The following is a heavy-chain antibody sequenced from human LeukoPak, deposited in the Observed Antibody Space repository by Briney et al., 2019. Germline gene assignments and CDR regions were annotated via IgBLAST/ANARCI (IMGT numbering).Heavy chain of an antibody. V-gene: IGHV1-18*01. CDR1: GYTFTSYG. J-gene: IGHJ4*02. D-gene: IGHD3-3*01. CDR3: ARPRYDFWSGYYQYYFDY. Sequence: ASVKVSCKASGYTFTSYGISWVRQAPGQGLEWMGWISAYNGNTNYAQKLQGRVTITTDTSTSTAYIELRSLRSDDTAVYYCARPRYDFWSGYYQYYFDYWGQGTLVTVSS. CDR2: ISAYNGNT.